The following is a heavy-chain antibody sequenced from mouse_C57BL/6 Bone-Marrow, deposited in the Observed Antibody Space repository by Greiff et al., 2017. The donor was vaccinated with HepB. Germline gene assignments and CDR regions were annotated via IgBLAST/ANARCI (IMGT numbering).Heavy chain of an antibody. CDR3: ARKGYYSNYVGFAY. J-gene: IGHJ3*01. Sequence: VKLQQPGAELVRPGTSVKLSCKASGYTFTSYWMHWVKQRPGQGLEWIGVIDPSDSYTNYNQKFKGKATLTVDTSSSTAYMQLSSLTSEDSAVYYCARKGYYSNYVGFAYWGQGTLVTVSA. CDR1: GYTFTSYW. D-gene: IGHD2-5*01. CDR2: IDPSDSYT. V-gene: IGHV1-59*01.